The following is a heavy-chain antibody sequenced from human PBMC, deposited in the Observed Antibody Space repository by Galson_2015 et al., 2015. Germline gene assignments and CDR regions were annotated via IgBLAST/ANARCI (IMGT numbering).Heavy chain of an antibody. CDR2: IGTTGSPM. D-gene: IGHD6-19*01. CDR1: GFIFSDYS. CDR3: ARDPVDGSGHFDY. V-gene: IGHV3-48*02. Sequence: SLRLSCAASGFIFSDYSMIWVRQAPGKGLEWVSYIGTTGSPMYYADSVKGRFTISRDNARDSLSLQMNSLRDEDTAVYYCARDPVDGSGHFDYLGQGTLVTVSS. J-gene: IGHJ4*02.